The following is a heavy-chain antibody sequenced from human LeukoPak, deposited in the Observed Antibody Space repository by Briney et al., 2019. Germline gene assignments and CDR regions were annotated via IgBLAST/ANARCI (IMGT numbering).Heavy chain of an antibody. Sequence: GESLKISCKGSGYSFTSHWIGWVRQMPGKGPEWMGIIYPGDSDTRYSPSFLGQVTISADKSISTAYLQWSSLKASDTAMYHCARFRNWGGAIDYWGQGTLVTVSS. CDR3: ARFRNWGGAIDY. V-gene: IGHV5-51*01. CDR2: IYPGDSDT. CDR1: GYSFTSHW. J-gene: IGHJ4*02. D-gene: IGHD7-27*01.